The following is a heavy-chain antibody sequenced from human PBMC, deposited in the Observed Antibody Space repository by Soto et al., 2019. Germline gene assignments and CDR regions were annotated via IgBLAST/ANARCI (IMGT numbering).Heavy chain of an antibody. J-gene: IGHJ4*02. CDR1: GFTFNTHW. D-gene: IGHD1-26*01. V-gene: IGHV3-74*01. Sequence: GGSLRLSCTASGFTFNTHWMHWVRQAPGKGLVWVSRIYFDGITANYADSVKGRLTVSRDNAKSTVYLHVNTLRDEDTAVYYCARGGAMGVDYWGQGTLVTVSS. CDR2: IYFDGITA. CDR3: ARGGAMGVDY.